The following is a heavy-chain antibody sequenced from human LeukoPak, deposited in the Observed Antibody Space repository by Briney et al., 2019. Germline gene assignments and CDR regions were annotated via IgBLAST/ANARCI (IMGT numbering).Heavy chain of an antibody. CDR2: FYSGGST. CDR1: GFTVSSNY. V-gene: IGHV3-53*01. J-gene: IGHJ4*02. CDR3: ASSGVFPHNPLDY. Sequence: GRSLRLSCAASGFTVSSNYMSWVRQAPGKGLEWVSLFYSGGSTYYADSVKGRFTISRDNSKNTLYLQMNSLRAEDTAVYYCASSGVFPHNPLDYWGQGTLVTVSS. D-gene: IGHD6-19*01.